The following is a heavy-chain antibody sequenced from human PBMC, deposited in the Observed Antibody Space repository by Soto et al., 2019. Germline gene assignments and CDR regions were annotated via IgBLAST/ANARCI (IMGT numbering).Heavy chain of an antibody. CDR3: ARGGAEGYCSGGSCYSRGYYYYMDV. CDR1: GFTFSSYW. CDR2: INSDGSST. J-gene: IGHJ6*03. D-gene: IGHD2-15*01. V-gene: IGHV3-74*01. Sequence: EVQLVESVGGLVQPGGSLRLSCAASGFTFSSYWMHWVRQAPGKGLVWVSRINSDGSSTSYADSVKGRFTISRDNAKNTLYLQMNSLRAEDTAVYYCARGGAEGYCSGGSCYSRGYYYYMDVWGKGTTVTVSS.